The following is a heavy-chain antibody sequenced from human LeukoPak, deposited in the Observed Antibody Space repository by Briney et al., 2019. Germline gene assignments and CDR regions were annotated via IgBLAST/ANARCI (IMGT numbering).Heavy chain of an antibody. Sequence: PGGSLRLSCVASGFALSKFALTWVRQAPGKGLQWVSGITGDGVTTQYADSVKGRFTISRDNSKNTLYLQMNSLRGGETAMYYCAKDPNGDYLGAFDFWAQGTMVTVSS. CDR1: GFALSKFA. D-gene: IGHD4-17*01. V-gene: IGHV3-23*01. CDR2: ITGDGVTT. CDR3: AKDPNGDYLGAFDF. J-gene: IGHJ3*01.